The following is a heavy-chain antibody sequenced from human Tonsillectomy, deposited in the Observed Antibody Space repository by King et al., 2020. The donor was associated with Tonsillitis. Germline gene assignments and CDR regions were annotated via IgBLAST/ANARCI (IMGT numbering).Heavy chain of an antibody. J-gene: IGHJ6*02. V-gene: IGHV3-30*18. CDR2: LLYDGSNK. D-gene: IGHD3-10*01. Sequence: VQLVESGGGVVQPGRSLRLSCAASGLTFSIYGMHWVRQAPGKGLVWVAVLLYDGSNKYYAESVKGRFTISRDNSKNTLYLQMNSLRAEDTAVYYCAKDLGRGYYYYGMDVWGQGTTVTVSS. CDR3: AKDLGRGYYYYGMDV. CDR1: GLTFSIYG.